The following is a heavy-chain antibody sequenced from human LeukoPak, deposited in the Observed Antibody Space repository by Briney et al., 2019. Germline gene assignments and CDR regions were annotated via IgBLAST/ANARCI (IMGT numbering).Heavy chain of an antibody. CDR3: ARFNSYGSGNGFDY. V-gene: IGHV1-8*01. J-gene: IGHJ4*02. CDR2: MSPNSGNT. Sequence: ASLKVSCKASGYTFIGYDINWVRQATGQGLEWMRWMSPNSGNTGYAQKFQGRVTMTRNTSINTAYMELSSLSSEDTAVYYCARFNSYGSGNGFDYWGQGTLVTVSS. D-gene: IGHD3-10*01. CDR1: GYTFIGYD.